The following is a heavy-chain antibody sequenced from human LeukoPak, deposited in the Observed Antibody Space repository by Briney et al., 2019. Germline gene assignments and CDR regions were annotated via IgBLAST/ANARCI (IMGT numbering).Heavy chain of an antibody. CDR2: INHSGST. V-gene: IGHV4-34*01. J-gene: IGHJ4*02. CDR1: GGSISSYY. CDR3: ARGQSRGYCSGGSCYQKRDNFDY. Sequence: PSETLSLTCTVSGGSISSYYWSWIRQPPGKGLEWIGEINHSGSTNYNPSLKSRVTISVDTSKNQFSLKLSFVTAADTAVYYCARGQSRGYCSGGSCYQKRDNFDYWGQGTLVTVSS. D-gene: IGHD2-15*01.